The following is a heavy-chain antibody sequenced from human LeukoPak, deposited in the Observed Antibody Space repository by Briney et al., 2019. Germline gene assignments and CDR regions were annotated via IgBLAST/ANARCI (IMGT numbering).Heavy chain of an antibody. D-gene: IGHD1-26*01. J-gene: IGHJ4*02. CDR2: ISGSGGST. V-gene: IGHV3-23*01. CDR3: AEWELRVDY. Sequence: HPGGSLRLSCAASGFTFGSYAMSWVRQAPGKGLEWVSAISGSGGSTYYADSVKGRFTISRDNSKNTLYLQMNSLRAEDTAVYYCAEWELRVDYWGQGTLVTVSS. CDR1: GFTFGSYA.